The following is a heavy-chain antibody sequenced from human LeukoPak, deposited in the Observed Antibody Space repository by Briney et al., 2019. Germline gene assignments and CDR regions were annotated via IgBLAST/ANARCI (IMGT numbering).Heavy chain of an antibody. Sequence: PGGSLRLSCVAFGFTFSTCPMYWVRQAPGKGLELVSSINSNGGRTYYADSMKGRFTISRDNSKNTLYLQMDSLRAEDMAVYYCAGSYYCGSGTYAPPVGHWGQGTLVTVSS. CDR2: INSNGGRT. J-gene: IGHJ4*02. CDR1: GFTFSTCP. D-gene: IGHD3-10*01. CDR3: AGSYYCGSGTYAPPVGH. V-gene: IGHV3-64*02.